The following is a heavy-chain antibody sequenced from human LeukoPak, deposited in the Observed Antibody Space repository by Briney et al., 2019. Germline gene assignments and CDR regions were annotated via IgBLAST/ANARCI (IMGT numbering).Heavy chain of an antibody. D-gene: IGHD4-17*01. J-gene: IGHJ4*01. CDR2: IGSSGSTI. CDR1: GFNFSRYE. V-gene: IGHV3-48*03. Sequence: GGSLRLSRSASGFNFSRYEMNWVRQAPGKGLEWVSYIGSSGSTIYHADSVKGRFTISRDNAKNALYLQMNSLRAEDTAVYYCARQEVHHGVPAGFTNWGQGTLVTVSS. CDR3: ARQEVHHGVPAGFTN.